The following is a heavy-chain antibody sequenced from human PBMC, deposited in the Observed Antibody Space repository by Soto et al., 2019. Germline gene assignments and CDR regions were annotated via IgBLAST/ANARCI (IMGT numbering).Heavy chain of an antibody. CDR1: GYTFTSYG. J-gene: IGHJ3*02. Sequence: QVQLVQSGAEVKKPGASVKVSCKASGYTFTSYGISWVRQAPGQGLEWMGWIRAYNGKTNNAQKLQGRVTMTTNTSTSPAYMELRSLLSDDTAVYYCARSSSGPPPDAFDIWGQGTMVTVSS. V-gene: IGHV1-18*01. D-gene: IGHD6-19*01. CDR3: ARSSSGPPPDAFDI. CDR2: IRAYNGKT.